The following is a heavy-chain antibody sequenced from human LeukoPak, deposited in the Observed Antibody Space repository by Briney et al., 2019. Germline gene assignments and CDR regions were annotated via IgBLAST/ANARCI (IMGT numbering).Heavy chain of an antibody. CDR2: ISSSSSNI. Sequence: GGSLRLSCAASGFIFRNYGMNWVRQAPGKGLEWVSYISSSSSNIAYADSVKGRFTISRDNAKNSLYLQMNSLRAEDTALYYCARGGLTIFGVVNYMDVWGKGTTVTVSS. J-gene: IGHJ6*03. D-gene: IGHD3-3*01. CDR1: GFIFRNYG. CDR3: ARGGLTIFGVVNYMDV. V-gene: IGHV3-21*04.